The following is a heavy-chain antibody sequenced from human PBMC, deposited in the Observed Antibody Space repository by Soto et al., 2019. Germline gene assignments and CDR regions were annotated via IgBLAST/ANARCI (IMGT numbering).Heavy chain of an antibody. CDR2: VSHDGRNT. D-gene: IGHD6-19*01. CDR1: GFTFSDYA. J-gene: IGHJ4*02. Sequence: VQLVESGGGVVQPGRSLRLSCAASGFTFSDYAMHWVRQAPGKGLEWVAVVSHDGRNTHYADSVKGRFTISRDSSKNTVSLEMTSLSAEDTAGDYCAKGVRQWLVTSDVNYWGQGALVTVSS. CDR3: AKGVRQWLVTSDVNY. V-gene: IGHV3-30*18.